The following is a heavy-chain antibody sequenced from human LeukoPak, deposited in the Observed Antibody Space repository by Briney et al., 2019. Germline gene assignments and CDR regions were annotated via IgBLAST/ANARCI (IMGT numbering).Heavy chain of an antibody. J-gene: IGHJ4*02. CDR2: IKQDGSEK. CDR1: GFTFSSSW. D-gene: IGHD3-22*01. CDR3: ARGDYYDRFFGY. Sequence: GGSLRLSCAASGFTFSSSWMNWVRQAPGKGLEWVADIKQDGSEKYYVDSVKGRFTISRDNAKNSLFLQMNSLGAEDTAVYYCARGDYYDRFFGYWGQGTLVTVSS. V-gene: IGHV3-7*01.